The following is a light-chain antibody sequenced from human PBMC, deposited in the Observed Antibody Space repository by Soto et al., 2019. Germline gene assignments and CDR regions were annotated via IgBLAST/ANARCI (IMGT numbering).Light chain of an antibody. Sequence: QSALTQPASVSGSPGQSITISCTGTRSDVGDYNYVSWYQQHPGRVPKLLTYEVSDRPSGVSNRFSGSKSGNTASLTISGLRAEDEAHYYCSSYTGTYTYVFGTGTKV. J-gene: IGLJ1*01. V-gene: IGLV2-14*01. CDR2: EVS. CDR3: SSYTGTYTYV. CDR1: RSDVGDYNY.